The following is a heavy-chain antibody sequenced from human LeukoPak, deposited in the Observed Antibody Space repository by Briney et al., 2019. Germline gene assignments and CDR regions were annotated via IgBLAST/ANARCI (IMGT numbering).Heavy chain of an antibody. J-gene: IGHJ4*02. Sequence: SETLSLTCTVSGGSISSGGYYWSWIRQPPGKGLEWIGYIYHSGSTYYNPSLKSRVTISVDRSKNQFSLKLSSVTAADTAVYYCARHPCSSGWYSRGCIDYFDYWGQGTLVTVSS. V-gene: IGHV4-30-2*01. CDR1: GGSISSGGYY. CDR3: ARHPCSSGWYSRGCIDYFDY. CDR2: IYHSGST. D-gene: IGHD6-19*01.